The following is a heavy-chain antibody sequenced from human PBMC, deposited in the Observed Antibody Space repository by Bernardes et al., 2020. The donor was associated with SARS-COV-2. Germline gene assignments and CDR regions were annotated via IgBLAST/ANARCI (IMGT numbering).Heavy chain of an antibody. J-gene: IGHJ5*02. CDR3: ASEKWEQQPTLRRLGCES. V-gene: IGHV4-61*02. Sequence: SETLSLTCSVSGGSISSGSYYWSWIRQPAGKGLEWIGRIYTNGNTNYNPSLKSRVNMSLDTPKKQFSLKLNSVTAADTAIYYCASEKWEQQPTLRRLGCESWGQGILVTVSS. CDR2: IYTNGNT. D-gene: IGHD1-26*01. CDR1: GGSISSGSYY.